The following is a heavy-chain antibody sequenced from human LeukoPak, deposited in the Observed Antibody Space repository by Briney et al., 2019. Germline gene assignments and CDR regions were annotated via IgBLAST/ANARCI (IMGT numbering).Heavy chain of an antibody. Sequence: PSETLSLTCTVSGGSISSYYWSWIRQPAGKGLEWIGRIYTSGSTNYNPSLKSRVIMSVDTSKNQFSLKLSSVTAADTAVYYCARGAIAAAGLENYYYYYYMDVWGKGTTVTVSS. CDR3: ARGAIAAAGLENYYYYYYMDV. D-gene: IGHD6-13*01. CDR1: GGSISSYY. V-gene: IGHV4-4*07. J-gene: IGHJ6*03. CDR2: IYTSGST.